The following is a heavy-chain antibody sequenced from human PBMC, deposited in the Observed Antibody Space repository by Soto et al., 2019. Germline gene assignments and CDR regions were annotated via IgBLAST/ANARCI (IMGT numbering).Heavy chain of an antibody. CDR3: ARDNRYGDYWYFDL. J-gene: IGHJ2*01. D-gene: IGHD4-17*01. CDR1: GFTFSEHY. CDR2: TKKKGNSYTT. V-gene: IGHV3-72*01. Sequence: EVQLVESGGGLVQSGGSLRLSCVASGFTFSEHYMDWVRQAPGKGLEWVGRTKKKGNSYTTTYAASVEGRFTISGDDSKNSLYLQMSSLKTEDTAVYYCARDNRYGDYWYFDLWGRGTLVTVSP.